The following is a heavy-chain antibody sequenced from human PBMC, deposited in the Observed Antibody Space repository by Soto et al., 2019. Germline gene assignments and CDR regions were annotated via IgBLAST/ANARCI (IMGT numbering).Heavy chain of an antibody. J-gene: IGHJ4*02. CDR3: ARDHEYSYGY. CDR1: GFTFSSYA. D-gene: IGHD5-18*01. V-gene: IGHV3-30-3*01. Sequence: ESGGGVVQPGRSLRLSCAASGFTFSSYAMHWVRQAPGKGLEWVAVISYDGSNKYYADSVKGRFTISRDNSKNTLYLQMNSLRAEDTAVYYCARDHEYSYGYWGQGTLVTVSS. CDR2: ISYDGSNK.